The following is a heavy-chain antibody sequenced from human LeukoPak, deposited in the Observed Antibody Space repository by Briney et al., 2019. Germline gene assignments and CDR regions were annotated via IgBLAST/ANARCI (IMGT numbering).Heavy chain of an antibody. CDR1: GFTFSRYW. CDR3: ATGSGWYMDY. D-gene: IGHD6-19*01. V-gene: IGHV3-74*01. Sequence: PGGSLRLSCAASGFTFSRYWMHWVRQAPGKGLVWVSRINSDGTTTNYAESVKGRFTISRDNAKNTLYLQMNSLRAEDTAVYYCATGSGWYMDYWGQGTLVTVSS. CDR2: INSDGTTT. J-gene: IGHJ4*02.